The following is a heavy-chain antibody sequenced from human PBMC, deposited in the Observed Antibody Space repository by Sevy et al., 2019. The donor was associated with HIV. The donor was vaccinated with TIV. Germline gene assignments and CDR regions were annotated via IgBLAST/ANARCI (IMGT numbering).Heavy chain of an antibody. CDR2: INHSGST. CDR1: GGSFSGYY. CDR3: ARGLGSGVKYYYYYYGMDV. Sequence: SEILSLTCAVYGGSFSGYYWSWIRQPPGKGLEWIGEINHSGSTNYNPSLKSRVTISVDTSKNQFSLKLSSVTAADTAVYYCARGLGSGVKYYYYYYGMDVWGQGTTVTVSS. V-gene: IGHV4-34*01. J-gene: IGHJ6*02. D-gene: IGHD3-3*01.